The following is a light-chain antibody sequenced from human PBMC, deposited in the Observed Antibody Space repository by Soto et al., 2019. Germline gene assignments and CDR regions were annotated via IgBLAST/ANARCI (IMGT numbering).Light chain of an antibody. CDR2: FNSDGSH. J-gene: IGLJ2*01. Sequence: QLVLTQSPSASASLGASVKVTCTLSSGHSSYAIAWHQQQPEKGPRYLLKFNSDGSHSKGDGIPDRFSGSSSGAERYLTISSLQSEDEADYYCQTWGTGIRVFGGGTKVTVL. V-gene: IGLV4-69*01. CDR3: QTWGTGIRV. CDR1: SGHSSYA.